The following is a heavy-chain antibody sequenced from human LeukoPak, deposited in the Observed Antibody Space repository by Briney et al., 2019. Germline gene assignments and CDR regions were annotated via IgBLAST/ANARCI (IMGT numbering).Heavy chain of an antibody. CDR2: ISGSGGST. Sequence: PGGSLRLSCAASGFTFSSYAMSWVRQAPGKGLEWVSAISGSGGSTYYADSVKGRFTISRDNSKNTLYLQMNSLRAEDTAVYYCAKSSSSWWGHYYYYMDVWGKGTTVTVSS. V-gene: IGHV3-23*01. CDR1: GFTFSSYA. J-gene: IGHJ6*03. CDR3: AKSSSSWWGHYYYYMDV. D-gene: IGHD6-13*01.